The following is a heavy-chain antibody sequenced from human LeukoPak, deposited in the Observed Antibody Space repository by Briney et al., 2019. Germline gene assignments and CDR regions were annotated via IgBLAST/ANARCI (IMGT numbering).Heavy chain of an antibody. D-gene: IGHD3-16*01. Sequence: GGSLRLSCAASGFTFSSYWMSWVRQAPGKGLEWGAVISYDGSNKYYADSVKGRFTISRDNSKNTLYLQMNSLRAEDTAVYYCAKDIWASTHYYYYYMDVWGKGTTVTVSS. CDR1: GFTFSSYW. CDR3: AKDIWASTHYYYYYMDV. V-gene: IGHV3-30*18. CDR2: ISYDGSNK. J-gene: IGHJ6*03.